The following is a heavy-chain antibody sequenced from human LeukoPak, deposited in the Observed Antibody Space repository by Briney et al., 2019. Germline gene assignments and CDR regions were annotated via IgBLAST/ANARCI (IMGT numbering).Heavy chain of an antibody. CDR2: ISSRSTTI. J-gene: IGHJ4*02. D-gene: IGHD3-22*01. CDR1: GFTISVYY. Sequence: PGGSLRLSCAASGFTISVYYMSWIRQAPGKGREWISYISSRSTTIYYADSVKGRLTISRDNARNSLYLQVNTLRAEDTAVYYCARHGSSGSYVYFDNWGQGTLVTVSS. CDR3: ARHGSSGSYVYFDN. V-gene: IGHV3-11*04.